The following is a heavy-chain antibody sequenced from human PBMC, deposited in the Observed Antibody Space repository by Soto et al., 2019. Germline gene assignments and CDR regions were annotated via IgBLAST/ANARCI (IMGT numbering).Heavy chain of an antibody. CDR2: ISAYNGNT. CDR3: ARGAASYYYYGMDV. CDR1: VYTFTSYG. V-gene: IGHV1-18*01. Sequence: ASVKVSCKASVYTFTSYGSSWGRQATGQGLEWMGWISAYNGNTNYAQKLQGRVTMTTDTSTSTAYMELRSLRSDDTAVYYCARGAASYYYYGMDVWGQGTTVTVSS. J-gene: IGHJ6*02. D-gene: IGHD6-13*01.